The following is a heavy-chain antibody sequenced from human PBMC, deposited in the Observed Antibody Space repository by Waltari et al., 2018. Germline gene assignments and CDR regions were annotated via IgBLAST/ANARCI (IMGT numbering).Heavy chain of an antibody. J-gene: IGHJ4*02. CDR2: ISSSGSST. CDR3: ARESGSSWSPLDY. D-gene: IGHD6-13*01. Sequence: EVQLVESGGGLAQPGGSLRRSCVASGFTFSSYEMNWVRQAPGKGLEWVSYISSSGSSTIYADSARGRFTISRDNAKNSLYLQMNSLRAEDTAVYFCARESGSSWSPLDYWGQGTLVTVSS. V-gene: IGHV3-48*03. CDR1: GFTFSSYE.